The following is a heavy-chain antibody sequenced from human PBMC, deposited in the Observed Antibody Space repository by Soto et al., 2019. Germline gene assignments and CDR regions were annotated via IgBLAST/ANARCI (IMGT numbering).Heavy chain of an antibody. CDR1: GGSISSSSYY. Sequence: SETLSLTCTVSGGSISSSSYYWGWIRQPPGKGLEWIGSIFYSGSTYYNPSLKSRVTISVDTSKNQFSLKLSSVTAADTAMYYCVCVFSGGYGYGFYYYGIDVWGQGTTVTVSS. CDR3: VCVFSGGYGYGFYYYGIDV. CDR2: IFYSGST. D-gene: IGHD5-18*01. V-gene: IGHV4-39*01. J-gene: IGHJ6*02.